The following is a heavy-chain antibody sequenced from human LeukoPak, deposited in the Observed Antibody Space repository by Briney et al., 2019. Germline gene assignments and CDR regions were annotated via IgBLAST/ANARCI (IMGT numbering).Heavy chain of an antibody. CDR2: ISSSSSYI. D-gene: IGHD6-13*01. J-gene: IGHJ6*04. CDR3: ARAPPYIAAAGPNWFDP. Sequence: GGSLRLSCAASGFTFSSYSMNWVRQAPGKGLEWVSSISSSSSYIYYADSVKGRFTISRDNAKNSLYLQMNSLRAEDTAVYYCARAPPYIAAAGPNWFDPWGKGTTVTVSS. CDR1: GFTFSSYS. V-gene: IGHV3-21*01.